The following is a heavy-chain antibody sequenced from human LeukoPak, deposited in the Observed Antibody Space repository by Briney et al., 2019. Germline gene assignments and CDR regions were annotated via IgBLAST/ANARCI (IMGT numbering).Heavy chain of an antibody. Sequence: GGSLRLSCAASGFTFSSYGMHWVRQAPGKGLEWVAFIRYDGSNKYYADSVKGRFTISRDNSKNTLYLQMNSLRAEDTAVYYCAKDSRFLKVQVVHIDYWGQGTLVTVSS. CDR1: GFTFSSYG. CDR3: AKDSRFLKVQVVHIDY. D-gene: IGHD3-3*01. J-gene: IGHJ4*02. V-gene: IGHV3-30*02. CDR2: IRYDGSNK.